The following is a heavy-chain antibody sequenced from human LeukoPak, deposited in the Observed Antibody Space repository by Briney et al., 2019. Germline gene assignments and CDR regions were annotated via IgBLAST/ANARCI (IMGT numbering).Heavy chain of an antibody. V-gene: IGHV3-21*04. Sequence: GGSLRLSCAASGFTFSTYSMNWVRHAPGKGLEWVSSLSSSSTYVYYADSVKGRFTISRDNAKNSLYLQMNSLRAEDTAVYYCARGYSGSGSYHSYFDSWGQGTLVTVSS. CDR1: GFTFSTYS. J-gene: IGHJ4*02. CDR2: LSSSSTYV. CDR3: ARGYSGSGSYHSYFDS. D-gene: IGHD3-10*01.